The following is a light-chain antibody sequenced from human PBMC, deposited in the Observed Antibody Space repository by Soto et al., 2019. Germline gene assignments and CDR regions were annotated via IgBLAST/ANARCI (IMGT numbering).Light chain of an antibody. CDR1: KSLSNNIY. CDR2: GAS. Sequence: EILFTQSPGTLSLSPGERATLSCRASKSLSNNIYLAWYQQKPGQATRLIIYGASNRANDIPARFSGSGSGTDFTLTLSNLEPEDFAVYYCQQHSHWHPWTFGQGTKVDIK. CDR3: QQHSHWHPWT. J-gene: IGKJ1*01. V-gene: IGKV3D-11*02.